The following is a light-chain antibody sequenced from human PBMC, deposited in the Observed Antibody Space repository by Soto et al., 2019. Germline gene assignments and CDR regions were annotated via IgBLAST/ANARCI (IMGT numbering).Light chain of an antibody. J-gene: IGKJ2*01. CDR1: ETIKTY. V-gene: IGKV1-39*01. Sequence: DTQMTQSPSSLSASVGDSVTISCRASETIKTYLNWYQQKPGKAPKLLIFATTFLQPGVPSRFSGGGSETDFSLTINSLQPEDFASYFCQQSYTTPYTFGQGTKLEMK. CDR2: ATT. CDR3: QQSYTTPYT.